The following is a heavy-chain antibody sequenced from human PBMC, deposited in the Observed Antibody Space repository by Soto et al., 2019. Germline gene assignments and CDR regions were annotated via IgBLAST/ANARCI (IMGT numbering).Heavy chain of an antibody. Sequence: DVHLLESGGGLVQPGGSLRLSCVASGFTLSDYDMGWVRQAPGKGLEWVSLIRGDGGATYYARSLEGRLTISRDTSENTLYLQVNSLRVEDTALYYCAKDRRGGEYPAFDLWGQGTLVTVSS. CDR3: AKDRRGGEYPAFDL. CDR1: GFTLSDYD. CDR2: IRGDGGAT. J-gene: IGHJ3*01. V-gene: IGHV3-23*01. D-gene: IGHD2-21*01.